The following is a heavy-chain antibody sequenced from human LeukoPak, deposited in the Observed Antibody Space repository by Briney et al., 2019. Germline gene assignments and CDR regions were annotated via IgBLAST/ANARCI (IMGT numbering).Heavy chain of an antibody. Sequence: SETLSLTCAVYGGSFSGYYWSWIRQPPGKGLEWLGEINHSGSTNYNPSLKSRVTISVDTSKNQFSLKLSSVTAADTAVYYCARGRRVAVAGQSRAGAFDIWGQGTMVTVSS. V-gene: IGHV4-34*01. J-gene: IGHJ3*02. CDR2: INHSGST. CDR3: ARGRRVAVAGQSRAGAFDI. D-gene: IGHD6-19*01. CDR1: GGSFSGYY.